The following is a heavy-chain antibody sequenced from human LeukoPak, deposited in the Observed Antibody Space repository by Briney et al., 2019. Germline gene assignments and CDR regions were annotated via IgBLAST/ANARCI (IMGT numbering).Heavy chain of an antibody. J-gene: IGHJ4*02. D-gene: IGHD3-3*01. V-gene: IGHV3-7*03. Sequence: GTSLRLSCAASGFTFSTYAVHWVRQAPGKGLEWVANIKLDGSEKNYVDSVKGRFTISRDNTKNSLYLQMNSLRVEDTAVFYCARDQYDTWSRRGNFDSWGQGTLVIVSS. CDR3: ARDQYDTWSRRGNFDS. CDR2: IKLDGSEK. CDR1: GFTFSTYA.